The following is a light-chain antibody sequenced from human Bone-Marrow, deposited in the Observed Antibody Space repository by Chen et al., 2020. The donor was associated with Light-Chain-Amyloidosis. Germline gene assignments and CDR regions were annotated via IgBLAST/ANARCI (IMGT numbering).Light chain of an antibody. Sequence: SSELTQDPAVSVTLGQTVRITCQGDSLRYYPATWYQQKPGQAPVLVIHRDTERPSGISERFSGSSAGTTATLTISGVQAEDEADYHCQSADSSGTYEVIFGGGTKLTVL. CDR2: RDT. V-gene: IGLV3-19*01. J-gene: IGLJ2*01. CDR3: QSADSSGTYEVI. CDR1: SLRYYP.